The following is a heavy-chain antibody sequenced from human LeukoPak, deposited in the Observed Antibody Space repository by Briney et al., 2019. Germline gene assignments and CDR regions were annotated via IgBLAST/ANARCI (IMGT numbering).Heavy chain of an antibody. Sequence: PSETLSLTCTVSGGSISSYYWSWIRQPAGKGLEWIGRIYISGSTNYNPSLKSRVTMSVDTSKNQFSLKLSSVTAADTAVYYCARPIAVADYYYMDVWGKGTTVTVSS. CDR2: IYISGST. D-gene: IGHD6-19*01. V-gene: IGHV4-4*07. CDR1: GGSISSYY. CDR3: ARPIAVADYYYMDV. J-gene: IGHJ6*03.